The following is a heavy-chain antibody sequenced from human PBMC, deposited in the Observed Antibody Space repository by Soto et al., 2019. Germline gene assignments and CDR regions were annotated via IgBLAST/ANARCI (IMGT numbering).Heavy chain of an antibody. CDR2: INANSGGT. Sequence: QVQLVQSGAEVKKPGASVKVSCKASGYNFNVYYMHWVRQAPGQGLEWMGWINANSGGTNYAQKFQGRVTMTRDTSISTAYLDLSRLRSDDTAVYYCAKSGGWSPPDWFDPWGQGTLVTVSS. CDR3: AKSGGWSPPDWFDP. J-gene: IGHJ5*02. CDR1: GYNFNVYY. V-gene: IGHV1-2*02. D-gene: IGHD2-8*02.